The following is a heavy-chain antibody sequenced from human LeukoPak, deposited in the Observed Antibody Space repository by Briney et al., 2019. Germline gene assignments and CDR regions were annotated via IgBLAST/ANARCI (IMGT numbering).Heavy chain of an antibody. CDR2: INPSGGST. CDR1: GYTFTSYY. J-gene: IGHJ4*02. D-gene: IGHD6-6*01. V-gene: IGHV1-46*01. Sequence: ASVKVSCKASGYTFTSYYMHWVRQAPGQGLEWMGIINPSGGSTSYAQKFQGRVTMTRDTSTSTVYMELSSLRSEDTAVYYCARNDNSYSSSSEVGGYWGQGTLVTVSS. CDR3: ARNDNSYSSSSEVGGY.